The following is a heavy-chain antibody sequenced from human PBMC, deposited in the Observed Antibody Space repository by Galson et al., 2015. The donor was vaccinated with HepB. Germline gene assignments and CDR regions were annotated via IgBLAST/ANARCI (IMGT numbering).Heavy chain of an antibody. Sequence: SLRLSCAASGFIFYTHSIHWVRQAPGKGLEWVAVISYDGSNKYYADSVKGRFTISRDNSKNTLYLQMNSLRAEDTAVYYCARSGPDIVVVPAAMSYYYYYMDVWGKGTTVTVSS. D-gene: IGHD2-2*01. CDR3: ARSGPDIVVVPAAMSYYYYYMDV. J-gene: IGHJ6*03. V-gene: IGHV3-30-3*01. CDR1: GFIFYTHS. CDR2: ISYDGSNK.